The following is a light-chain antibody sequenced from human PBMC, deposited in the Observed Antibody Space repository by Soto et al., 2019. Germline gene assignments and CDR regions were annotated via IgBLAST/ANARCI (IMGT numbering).Light chain of an antibody. CDR3: QQYNSYSWT. V-gene: IGKV1-5*03. J-gene: IGKJ1*01. CDR2: KAS. Sequence: DIQMTQSPSTLSASVGDRVTITSRASQSISSWLAWYQQTTGKAPKLLIYKASSLESGVPSRFRGSGSGTEFTLTISRLQPDDFATYYCQQYNSYSWTFGQGTKVDIK. CDR1: QSISSW.